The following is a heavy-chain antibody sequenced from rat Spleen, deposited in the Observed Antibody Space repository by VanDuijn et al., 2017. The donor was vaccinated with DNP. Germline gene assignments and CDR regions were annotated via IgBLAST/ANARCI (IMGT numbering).Heavy chain of an antibody. D-gene: IGHD1-1*01. CDR2: ITNTGTRT. CDR1: GFTFSDYF. Sequence: EVQLVESGGGLVQPGRSLKLSCAASGFTFSDYFMAWVRQAPKKGLEWVATITNTGTRTFYSDPVRGRFTVSRDNAESRQYLKRNSLKSEDTATYYFARLGGSGDGYWGQGVMVTVSS. J-gene: IGHJ2*01. V-gene: IGHV5S10*01. CDR3: ARLGGSGDGY.